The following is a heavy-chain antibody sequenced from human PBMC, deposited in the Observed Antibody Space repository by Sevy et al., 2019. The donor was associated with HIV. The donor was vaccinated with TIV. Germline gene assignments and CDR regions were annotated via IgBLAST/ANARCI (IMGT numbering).Heavy chain of an antibody. Sequence: GGSLRLSCAASGFSFSNYAMSWVRQVPGTGLEWVSTISHSGGSTYYADSVKGRFTISRDNSKNTLYLQMNSLRAEDTAVYYCAKDREWELLTYDYWGQGTLVTVSS. J-gene: IGHJ4*02. CDR2: ISHSGGST. V-gene: IGHV3-23*01. D-gene: IGHD1-26*01. CDR3: AKDREWELLTYDY. CDR1: GFSFSNYA.